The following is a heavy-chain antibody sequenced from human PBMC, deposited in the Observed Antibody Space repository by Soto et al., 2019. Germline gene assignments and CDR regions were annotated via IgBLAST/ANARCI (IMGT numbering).Heavy chain of an antibody. CDR3: AKAHDAMTTVTTVWFDP. J-gene: IGHJ5*02. CDR2: ISGSGGST. CDR1: GFTFSSYA. V-gene: IGHV3-23*01. D-gene: IGHD4-4*01. Sequence: HPGGSLRLSCAASGFTFSSYAMSWVRQAPGKGLEWVSAISGSGGSTYYADSVKGRFTISRDNSKNTLYLQMNSLRAEDTAVYYCAKAHDAMTTVTTVWFDPWGQGTLVTVSS.